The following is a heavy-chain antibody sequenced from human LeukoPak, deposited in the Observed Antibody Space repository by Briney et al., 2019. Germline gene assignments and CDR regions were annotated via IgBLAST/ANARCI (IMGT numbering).Heavy chain of an antibody. J-gene: IGHJ6*03. CDR3: ARDSIPYYDFWSGYAPRYYYYYYMDV. Sequence: GGSLRLSCAASGFTFSSYWMHWVRQAPGKGLVWVSRINSDGSSTSYADSVKGRFTISRDNAKNTLYLQMNSLRAEGTAVYYCARDSIPYYDFWSGYAPRYYYYYYMDVWGKGTTVTVSS. V-gene: IGHV3-74*01. D-gene: IGHD3-3*01. CDR2: INSDGSST. CDR1: GFTFSSYW.